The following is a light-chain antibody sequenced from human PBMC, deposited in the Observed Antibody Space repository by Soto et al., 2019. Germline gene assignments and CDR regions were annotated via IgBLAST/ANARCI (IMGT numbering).Light chain of an antibody. V-gene: IGLV2-14*01. Sequence: QSVLTQPASVSGSPGQSITISCTGTSSDVGGYNYVSCYQQHPGKAPKLMMSDVSNRPSGVSNRFSGSKSGNTAARTISGLQAEDDADYYCSSYTSSSTVVFGGGTKLTVL. CDR1: SSDVGGYNY. CDR3: SSYTSSSTVV. J-gene: IGLJ2*01. CDR2: DVS.